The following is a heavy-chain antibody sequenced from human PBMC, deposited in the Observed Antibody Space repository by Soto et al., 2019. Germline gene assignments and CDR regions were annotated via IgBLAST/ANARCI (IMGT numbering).Heavy chain of an antibody. CDR3: ARDSPNYDGSGRLDY. V-gene: IGHV3-21*01. Sequence: EVQLVESGGGLVKPGGSLRLSCAASGFTFSSYSMNWVRQAPGKGLEWVSSISSSSSYIYYADSVKGRFTISRDNAKNSLYLQMNSLRAEDTAVYYCARDSPNYDGSGRLDYWGQGTLVTVSS. D-gene: IGHD3-10*01. J-gene: IGHJ4*02. CDR2: ISSSSSYI. CDR1: GFTFSSYS.